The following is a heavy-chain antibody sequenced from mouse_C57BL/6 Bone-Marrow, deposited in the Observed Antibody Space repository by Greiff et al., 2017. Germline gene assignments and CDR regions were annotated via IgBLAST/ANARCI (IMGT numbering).Heavy chain of an antibody. CDR1: GYTFTSYG. CDR3: ARSPSYCDV. Sequence: QVQLQQSGAELARPGASVKLSCKASGYTFTSYGISWVKQRTGQGLEWIGEIYPRSGYTSYNAKFKGKAPLTADKSSSTAYMALHSRTSEDSAVYFCARSPSYCDVWGTGTTVTVSS. J-gene: IGHJ1*03. V-gene: IGHV1-81*01. CDR2: IYPRSGYT.